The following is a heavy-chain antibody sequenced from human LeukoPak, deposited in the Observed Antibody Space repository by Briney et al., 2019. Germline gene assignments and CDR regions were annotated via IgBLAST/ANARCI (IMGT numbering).Heavy chain of an antibody. CDR3: ARVGGSWVAATPGHWFDP. CDR1: GYTFTGYY. Sequence: ASVKVSCKASGYTFTGYYMHWVRQAPGQGLEWMGWINPNSGGTNYAQKFQGRVTMTRDTSISTAYMELSRLRSDDTAVYYCARVGGSWVAATPGHWFDPWGQGTLATVSS. V-gene: IGHV1-2*02. CDR2: INPNSGGT. D-gene: IGHD2-15*01. J-gene: IGHJ5*02.